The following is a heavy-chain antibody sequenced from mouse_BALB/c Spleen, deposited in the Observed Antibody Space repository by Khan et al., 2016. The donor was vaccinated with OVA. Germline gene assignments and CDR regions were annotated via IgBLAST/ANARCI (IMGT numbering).Heavy chain of an antibody. D-gene: IGHD1-1*01. CDR3: ARIKKIVATYFDD. CDR1: GYTFTSYW. Sequence: QVQLQQPGAELVKAGASVKMSCKASGYTFTSYWMHWVKQRLGQGLEWFAETNPTHGRTYYNEKFKSKATLTVDNSSSTAYMLLSVTTFEDSAVYYCARIKKIVATYFDDWGQGTTLTVSS. CDR2: TNPTHGRT. J-gene: IGHJ2*01. V-gene: IGHV1S81*02.